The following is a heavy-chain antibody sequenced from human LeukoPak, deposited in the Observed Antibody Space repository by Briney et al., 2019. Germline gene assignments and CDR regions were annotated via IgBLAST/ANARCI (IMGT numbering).Heavy chain of an antibody. CDR2: IWYDGSRK. V-gene: IGHV3-33*01. CDR3: ARDLHGGNWEMDY. Sequence: GGSLRLSCAASGFTFRTHGMYWVRQAPGKGLEWVAVIWYDGSRKHYADSVKGRFNISRDNSKNTVYLQMNSLSAEDTAVYYCARDLHGGNWEMDYWGQGTLVTVSS. J-gene: IGHJ4*02. D-gene: IGHD4-23*01. CDR1: GFTFRTHG.